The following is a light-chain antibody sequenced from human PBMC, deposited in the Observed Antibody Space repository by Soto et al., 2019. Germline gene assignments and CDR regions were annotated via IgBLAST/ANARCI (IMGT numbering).Light chain of an antibody. V-gene: IGKV3-11*01. Sequence: EIVLTQSPATLSLSPGERATLSCRASQSVSSYLAWYQQKPGQAPRLLIYDAANRATGIPARFSGSGSGTVFTLTISCLEPEDFAVYYCQQRSNWPLTFGGGTKVEIQ. CDR3: QQRSNWPLT. J-gene: IGKJ4*01. CDR1: QSVSSY. CDR2: DAA.